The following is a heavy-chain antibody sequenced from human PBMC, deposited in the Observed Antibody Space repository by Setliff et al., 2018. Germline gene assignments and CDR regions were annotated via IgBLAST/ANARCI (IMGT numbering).Heavy chain of an antibody. Sequence: SETLSLTCTVSGASINSHYWSWIRQPPGKGLEWIGFFFYSGDSRYNPSLKSRVTMSVDASRNQFSLKLSSVTAADTAIYYCARDRSYYASGSFTKWFDYWGQGTLVTVSS. V-gene: IGHV4-59*11. CDR2: FFYSGDS. CDR3: ARDRSYYASGSFTKWFDY. J-gene: IGHJ4*02. D-gene: IGHD3-10*01. CDR1: GASINSHY.